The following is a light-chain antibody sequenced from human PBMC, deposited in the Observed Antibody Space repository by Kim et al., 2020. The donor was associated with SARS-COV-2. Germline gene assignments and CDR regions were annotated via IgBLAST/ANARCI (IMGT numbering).Light chain of an antibody. J-gene: IGKJ1*01. CDR1: QSVLYSPDKKKY. CDR2: RAS. V-gene: IGKV4-1*01. CDR3: QQYYSTPWT. Sequence: RATSNCKSSQSVLYSPDKKKYLAWYQQKRGQSPKLRIRRASTRESGVPDRFSGSESGTDFTLTINSLQAEDVAVNYCQQYYSTPWTFGQGTKLEI.